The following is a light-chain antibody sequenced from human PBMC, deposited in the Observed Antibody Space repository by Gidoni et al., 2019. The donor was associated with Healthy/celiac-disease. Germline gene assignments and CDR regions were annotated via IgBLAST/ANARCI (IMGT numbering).Light chain of an antibody. V-gene: IGKV1-33*01. CDR2: DAS. CDR3: QHRKT. J-gene: IGKJ3*01. CDR1: QDISNY. Sequence: DFQMTQSPSSLSESVGDRVNITCQASQDISNYLNCYQQKPGKAPKLLIYDASNVETGVPSRFSGSGSGTDFTFTISSLQPEDIATYYCQHRKTFGPGTKVDIK.